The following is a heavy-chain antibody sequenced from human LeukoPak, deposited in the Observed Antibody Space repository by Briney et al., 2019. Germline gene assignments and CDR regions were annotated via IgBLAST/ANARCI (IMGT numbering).Heavy chain of an antibody. J-gene: IGHJ5*02. D-gene: IGHD6-13*01. CDR1: GGSISSYY. Sequence: SETLSLTCTVSGGSISSYYWSWIRQPPGKGLEWIGYIYYSGSTNYNPSLKSRVTISVDTSKNQFSLKLSSVTAADTAVYYCAACGSSSWYGSNWFDPWGQGTLVTVSS. V-gene: IGHV4-59*08. CDR2: IYYSGST. CDR3: AACGSSSWYGSNWFDP.